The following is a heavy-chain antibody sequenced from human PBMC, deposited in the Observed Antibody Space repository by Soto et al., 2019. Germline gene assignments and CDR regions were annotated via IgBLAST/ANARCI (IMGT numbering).Heavy chain of an antibody. CDR1: GGTFSRHS. V-gene: IGHV1-69*01. Sequence: QVQMVQSGAEVKTPGSSARVSCKVSGGTFSRHSISWVRQAPGQGLEWMGGIIPIFDSTQYAQKFQGRLTISVAESMATFHMCLSGLRREGTTIYYCARDITSVRVSWGQGTLVTVSS. D-gene: IGHD1-20*01. CDR2: IIPIFDST. J-gene: IGHJ4*02. CDR3: ARDITSVRVS.